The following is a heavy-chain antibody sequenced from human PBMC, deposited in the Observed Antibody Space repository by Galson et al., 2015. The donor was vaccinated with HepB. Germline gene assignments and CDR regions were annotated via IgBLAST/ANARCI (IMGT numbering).Heavy chain of an antibody. CDR1: GFTFRNHG. J-gene: IGHJ2*01. V-gene: IGHV3-30*18. Sequence: SLRLSCAASGFTFRNHGIHWVRQAPGKGLEWVAVISSGGGTQYLADSVRGRVTLSRDNPKNTVYLQMNSLGAEDAAVYYCAKEIMVHAGDWYFDLWGRGTLVTVSS. CDR3: AKEIMVHAGDWYFDL. CDR2: ISSGGGTQ. D-gene: IGHD2-8*01.